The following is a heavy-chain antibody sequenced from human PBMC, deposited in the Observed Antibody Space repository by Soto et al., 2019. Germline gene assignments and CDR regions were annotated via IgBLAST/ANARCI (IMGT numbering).Heavy chain of an antibody. Sequence: QVQLQESGPGLVKPSETLSLTCTVSGVSINSYYWSWIRQPPGKGLEWIGYIYHSGSTNYNPSLNSRVAMSKDTSRNQFSLKLTTVSAADTAVYYCARCRREADYYLHLWGKGATVTVSS. CDR3: ARCRREADYYLHL. CDR1: GVSINSYY. V-gene: IGHV4-59*01. D-gene: IGHD6-6*01. CDR2: IYHSGST. J-gene: IGHJ6*03.